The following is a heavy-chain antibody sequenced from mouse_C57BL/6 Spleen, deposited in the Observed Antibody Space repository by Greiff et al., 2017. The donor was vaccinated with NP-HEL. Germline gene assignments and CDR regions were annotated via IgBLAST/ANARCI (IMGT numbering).Heavy chain of an antibody. CDR2: IHPNSGST. Sequence: QVQLQQPGAELVKPGASVKLSCKASGYTFTSYWMHWVKQRPGQGLEWIGMIHPNSGSTNYNEKFKSKATLTVDKSSSTAYMQLSSLTSEDSAVYYCASTMVTTRAWFAYWGQGTLVTVSA. CDR3: ASTMVTTRAWFAY. J-gene: IGHJ3*01. V-gene: IGHV1-64*01. D-gene: IGHD2-2*01. CDR1: GYTFTSYW.